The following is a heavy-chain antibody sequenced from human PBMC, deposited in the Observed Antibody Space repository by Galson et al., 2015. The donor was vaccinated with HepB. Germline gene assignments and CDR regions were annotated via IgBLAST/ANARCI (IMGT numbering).Heavy chain of an antibody. J-gene: IGHJ5*02. D-gene: IGHD2-2*01. V-gene: IGHV1-18*04. CDR2: ISAYNGNT. CDR3: ARAVGYCSSTSCYCYVCNWFDP. CDR1: GYTFTSYG. Sequence: QSGAEVKKPGASVKVSCKASGYTFTSYGISWVRQAPGQGLEWMGWISAYNGNTNYAQKLQGRVTMTTDTSTSTAYMELRSLRSDDTAVYYCARAVGYCSSTSCYCYVCNWFDPWGQGTLVTVSS.